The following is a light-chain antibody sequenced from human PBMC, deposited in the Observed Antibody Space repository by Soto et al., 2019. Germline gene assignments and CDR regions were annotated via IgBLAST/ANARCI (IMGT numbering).Light chain of an antibody. J-gene: IGKJ4*01. CDR2: SAS. CDR3: QQSDINSALT. Sequence: DIQLTQSPSSLAASVGDRVTISCRASQSISSYLSWYQQKPGNALRLRIHSASFLQSGVPSRFSGSGYGTEFTLSISSLQPEDFATHYCQQSDINSALTFGGATTVEIK. V-gene: IGKV1-39*01. CDR1: QSISSY.